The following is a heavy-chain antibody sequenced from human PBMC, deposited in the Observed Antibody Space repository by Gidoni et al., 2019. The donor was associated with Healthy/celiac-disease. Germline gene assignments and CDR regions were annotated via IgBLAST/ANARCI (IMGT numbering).Heavy chain of an antibody. D-gene: IGHD2-2*01. CDR2: LYRGGST. V-gene: IGHV3-53*01. CDR1: GFTVSSNY. J-gene: IGHJ6*02. CDR3: ARDRVYCSSTSCSPRGGMDV. Sequence: EVQLVESGGGLIQPGGSLRLSCAASGFTVSSNYRSWVRQAPGKGREWVSVLYRGGSTYYADSVKGRFTISRDNSKNTLYLQMNSLRAEDTAVYYCARDRVYCSSTSCSPRGGMDVWGQGTTVTVSS.